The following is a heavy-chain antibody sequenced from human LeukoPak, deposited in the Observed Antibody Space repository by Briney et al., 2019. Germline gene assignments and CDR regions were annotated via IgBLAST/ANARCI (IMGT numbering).Heavy chain of an antibody. Sequence: GGSLRLSCAASGFTFSSYGMHWVRQAPGKGLEWVAVISYDGSNKYYADSVKGRFTISRDNSKNTLYLQMNSLRAEDTAVYYCAKGLFEQWLVDYRGQGTLVTVSS. CDR2: ISYDGSNK. CDR3: AKGLFEQWLVDY. D-gene: IGHD6-19*01. CDR1: GFTFSSYG. J-gene: IGHJ4*02. V-gene: IGHV3-30*18.